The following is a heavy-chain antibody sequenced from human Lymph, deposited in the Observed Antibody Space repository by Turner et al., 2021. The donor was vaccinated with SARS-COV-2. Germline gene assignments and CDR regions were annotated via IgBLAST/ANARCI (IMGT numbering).Heavy chain of an antibody. J-gene: IGHJ3*02. CDR2: ISVSGGST. D-gene: IGHD3-10*01. V-gene: IGHV3-23*01. CDR1: GFTFNSYA. Sequence: EVQLLESGGGLVQPGGSLRLSCAASGFTFNSYAMSWVRQAPGKGLEWVSSISVSGGSTYYADSVKGRFTISRDNSKNTLYLQMNSLRVEDTAVYYCAKGVRGVIIPEAFDIWGQGTMVTISS. CDR3: AKGVRGVIIPEAFDI.